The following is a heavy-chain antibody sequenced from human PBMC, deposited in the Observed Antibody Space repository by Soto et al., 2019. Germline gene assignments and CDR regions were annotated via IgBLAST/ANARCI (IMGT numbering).Heavy chain of an antibody. CDR2: ISHDGINK. Sequence: QVRLVESGGGVVQPGRSLRLSCTASGFSFSSYAMYWFRQPPGKGLEWVAVISHDGINKHYADSVKGRVTVSRDNSNPSLDSQLNSLRGEDTAMYYCARDMYSSDYFVKWFEPWGQGTLVTVSS. V-gene: IGHV3-30-3*01. D-gene: IGHD6-19*01. J-gene: IGHJ5*02. CDR1: GFSFSSYA. CDR3: ARDMYSSDYFVKWFEP.